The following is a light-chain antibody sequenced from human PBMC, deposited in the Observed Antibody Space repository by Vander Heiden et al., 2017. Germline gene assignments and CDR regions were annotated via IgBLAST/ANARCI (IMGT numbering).Light chain of an antibody. CDR1: SSDVGSYNL. J-gene: IGLJ1*01. CDR3: CSYAGSSMYV. Sequence: QSALTQPASVSGSPGQSITISCTGTSSDVGSYNLVSWYQQHPGKAPKRMMYEVSKRPAGVANRFSGSKSGNTASLTISGRQAEDEADYYCCSYAGSSMYVFGTGTKVTVL. CDR2: EVS. V-gene: IGLV2-23*02.